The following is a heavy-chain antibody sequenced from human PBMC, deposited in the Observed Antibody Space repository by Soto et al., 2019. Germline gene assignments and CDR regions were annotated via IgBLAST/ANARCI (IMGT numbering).Heavy chain of an antibody. CDR2: VYYTGST. J-gene: IGHJ4*02. Sequence: NPSETLSLTCSVSGGSISGSYWSWIRQSPGKGLEWLGYVYYTGSTNYSPSLRSRVSISVDTSKNEFSLRLSSVTAEDTAVYFCARSVAVPGAHIDYWGQGTQVTVSS. D-gene: IGHD6-19*01. CDR3: ARSVAVPGAHIDY. V-gene: IGHV4-59*01. CDR1: GGSISGSY.